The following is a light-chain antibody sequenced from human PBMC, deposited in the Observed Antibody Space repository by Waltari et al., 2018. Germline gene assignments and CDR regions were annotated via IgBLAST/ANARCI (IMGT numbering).Light chain of an antibody. CDR3: CSYAGSSTWG. CDR2: EVS. J-gene: IGLJ3*02. CDR1: SSDVGTYNL. V-gene: IGLV2-23*02. Sequence: QSALTQPASVSGSPGQSITISCTGTSSDVGTYNLVSWYQQHPGKAPKFMIYEVSKRPSGVSNRFSGSKSGNTASLTISGLQAEDEAAYYCCSYAGSSTWGFGGGTKLTVL.